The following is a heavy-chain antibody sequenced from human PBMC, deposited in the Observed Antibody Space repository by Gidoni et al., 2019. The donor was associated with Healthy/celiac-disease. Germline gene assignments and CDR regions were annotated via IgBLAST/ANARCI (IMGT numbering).Heavy chain of an antibody. CDR1: GGSFRGYY. CDR2: INHSGST. J-gene: IGHJ6*02. D-gene: IGHD5-12*01. CDR3: ARGRPGAWLQSKNYYYYGMDV. V-gene: IGHV4-34*01. Sequence: QVQLQQWGAALLKPSETLSLTCAVYGGSFRGYYLSCIRQPPGKGLEWIGEINHSGSTNYNPSLKSRVTISVDTSKNQFSLKLSSVTAADTAVYYCARGRPGAWLQSKNYYYYGMDVWGQGTTVTVSS.